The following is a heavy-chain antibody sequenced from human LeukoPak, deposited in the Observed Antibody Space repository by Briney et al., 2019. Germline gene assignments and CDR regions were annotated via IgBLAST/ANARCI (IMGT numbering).Heavy chain of an antibody. V-gene: IGHV1-2*02. CDR1: GYTFTGYY. CDR3: ARDVKANWDYGMDV. Sequence: ASVKVSCKASGYTFTGYYMHWVRQAPGQGLEWMGWINPNSGGTNYAQKFQGRVTMTRDTSISTAYMELSRLRSDDTAVYYCARDVKANWDYGMDVWGQGTTVTVSS. D-gene: IGHD1-1*01. CDR2: INPNSGGT. J-gene: IGHJ6*02.